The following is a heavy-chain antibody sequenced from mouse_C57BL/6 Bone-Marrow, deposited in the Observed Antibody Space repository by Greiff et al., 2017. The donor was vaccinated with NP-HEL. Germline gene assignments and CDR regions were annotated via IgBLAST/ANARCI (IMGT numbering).Heavy chain of an antibody. CDR3: ARFTTVLVTRYFDV. Sequence: QVQLQQSGAELARPGASVKLSCKASGYTFTSYGISWVKQRTGQGLEWIGEIYPRSGNTYYNEKFKGKATLTADKSSSTAYMELRSLTSEDSAVYFCARFTTVLVTRYFDVWGTGATVTVSS. D-gene: IGHD1-1*01. J-gene: IGHJ1*03. CDR1: GYTFTSYG. CDR2: IYPRSGNT. V-gene: IGHV1-81*01.